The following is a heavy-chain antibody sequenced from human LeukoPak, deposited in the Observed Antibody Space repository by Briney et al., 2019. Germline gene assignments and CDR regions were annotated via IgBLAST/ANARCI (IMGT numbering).Heavy chain of an antibody. V-gene: IGHV4-30-2*01. J-gene: IGHJ4*02. Sequence: SETLSLTCTVPGASISSGGYYWSWIRQPPGKGLEWIGYIYHSGSTYYNPSLKSRVTISVDRSKYQFSLKLSSVTAADTAVYYCARVSGLAFDYWGQGTLVTVSS. CDR3: ARVSGLAFDY. D-gene: IGHD6-19*01. CDR1: GASISSGGYY. CDR2: IYHSGST.